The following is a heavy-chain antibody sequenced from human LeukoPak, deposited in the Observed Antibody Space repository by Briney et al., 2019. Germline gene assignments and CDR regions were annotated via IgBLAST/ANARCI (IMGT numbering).Heavy chain of an antibody. J-gene: IGHJ1*01. Sequence: SGPTLLKPTQTLTLTSTFSGFSLSTRGVGVCWIRQPPGKALEWLALIYWDDDKRYTPSLKSRLTITKDTSKTLVVLTMTNMDPVDTATYYCARSSDSSGYYYVVAEYFQHWGQGTLVTVSS. CDR1: GFSLSTRGVG. D-gene: IGHD3-22*01. V-gene: IGHV2-5*02. CDR2: IYWDDDK. CDR3: ARSSDSSGYYYVVAEYFQH.